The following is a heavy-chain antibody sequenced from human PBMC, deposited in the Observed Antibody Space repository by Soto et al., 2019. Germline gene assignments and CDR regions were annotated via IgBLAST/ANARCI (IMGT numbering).Heavy chain of an antibody. J-gene: IGHJ4*02. Sequence: GASVKVSCKASGGTFSSYTISWVRQAPGQGLEWMGRIIPILGIANYAQKFQGRVTITADKSTSTAYMELSSLRSEDTAVYYCARKTHYDILTGSTYYFDYWGQGTLVTVSS. CDR3: ARKTHYDILTGSTYYFDY. CDR1: GGTFSSYT. V-gene: IGHV1-69*02. D-gene: IGHD3-9*01. CDR2: IIPILGIA.